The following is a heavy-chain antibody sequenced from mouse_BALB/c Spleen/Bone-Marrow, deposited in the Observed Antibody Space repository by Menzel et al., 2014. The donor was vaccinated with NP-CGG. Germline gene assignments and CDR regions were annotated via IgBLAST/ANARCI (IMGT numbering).Heavy chain of an antibody. Sequence: VQFVESGPELVRPGVSVKISCKGSGYTFTDYAMHWVKQSHAKSLEWIGVISTYSGNTNYNQKFKGKATMTVDKSSSTAYMELARLTAEDSAIYYFTRGNRYDGAWFAYWGQGTLVTVSA. D-gene: IGHD2-14*01. V-gene: IGHV1-67*01. CDR1: GYTFTDYA. CDR2: ISTYSGNT. J-gene: IGHJ3*01. CDR3: TRGNRYDGAWFAY.